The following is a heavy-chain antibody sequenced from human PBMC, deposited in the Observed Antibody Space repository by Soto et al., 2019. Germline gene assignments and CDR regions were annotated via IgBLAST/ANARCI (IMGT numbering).Heavy chain of an antibody. CDR1: GFTFSSYA. J-gene: IGHJ4*02. Sequence: GGSLRLSCAASGFTFSSYAMSWVRQAPGKGLEWVSAISGSGGSTYYADSVKGRFTISRDNSKNTLYLKMNSLRAEDTAVYYCAKGKVRATVNPVDYWGQGTLVTVSS. D-gene: IGHD4-4*01. V-gene: IGHV3-23*01. CDR2: ISGSGGST. CDR3: AKGKVRATVNPVDY.